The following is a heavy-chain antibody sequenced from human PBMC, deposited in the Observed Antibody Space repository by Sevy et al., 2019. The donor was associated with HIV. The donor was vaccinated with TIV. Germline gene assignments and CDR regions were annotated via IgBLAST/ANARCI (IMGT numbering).Heavy chain of an antibody. V-gene: IGHV3-30*18. J-gene: IGHJ6*02. D-gene: IGHD3-9*01. Sequence: QLGVSLRLSCIVSGISFTTSGMHWVRQAPGKGLEWVAVISYHGRDKFHAESVKGRSTISRDNSKNMLYLQMNSLRAEDTGVYYCAKDFTGYNGMDVWGQGTMVTVSS. CDR2: ISYHGRDK. CDR1: GISFTTSG. CDR3: AKDFTGYNGMDV.